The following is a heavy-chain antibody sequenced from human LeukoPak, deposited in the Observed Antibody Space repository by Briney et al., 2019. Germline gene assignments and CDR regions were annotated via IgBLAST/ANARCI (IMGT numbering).Heavy chain of an antibody. CDR3: ARDHYYYGSCGSGYYFAY. V-gene: IGHV3-30-3*01. Sequence: GGSLRLSCAASGFTLCIYATHGVPEAPDKGLEWVALISSEGSNKYYADSVKGRFTIARDNSKDTLYLQMNSLRAEDAAVYYCARDHYYYGSCGSGYYFAYWGQGTRVTVSS. CDR1: GFTLCIYA. J-gene: IGHJ4*02. D-gene: IGHD3-22*01. CDR2: ISSEGSNK.